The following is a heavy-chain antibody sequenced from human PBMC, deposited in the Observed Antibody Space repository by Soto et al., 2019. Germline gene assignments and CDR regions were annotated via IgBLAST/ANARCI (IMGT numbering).Heavy chain of an antibody. J-gene: IGHJ6*02. V-gene: IGHV1-18*04. CDR1: GYTFTSYG. CDR2: ISAYNGNT. D-gene: IGHD3-9*01. Sequence: GASVKVSCKASGYTFTSYGISWVRQAPGQGLEWMGWISAYNGNTNYAQKLQGRVTMTTDTSTSTAYMEPRSLRSDDTAVYYCAILTGSLHYYGMDVWGQGTTVTVSS. CDR3: AILTGSLHYYGMDV.